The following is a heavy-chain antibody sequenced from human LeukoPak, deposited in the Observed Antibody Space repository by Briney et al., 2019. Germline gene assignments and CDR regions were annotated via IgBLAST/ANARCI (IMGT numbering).Heavy chain of an antibody. CDR2: ISSNGGST. V-gene: IGHV3-64D*06. CDR3: VKDRDYDILTAVSDY. CDR1: GFTFSSYA. D-gene: IGHD3-9*01. Sequence: GGSLRLSCSASGFTFSSYAMHWVRQAPGKGLEYASAISSNGGSTYYADSVKGRFTISRDNSKNTLYLQMSSLRGEDTAVYYCVKDRDYDILTAVSDYWGQGTLVTVSS. J-gene: IGHJ4*02.